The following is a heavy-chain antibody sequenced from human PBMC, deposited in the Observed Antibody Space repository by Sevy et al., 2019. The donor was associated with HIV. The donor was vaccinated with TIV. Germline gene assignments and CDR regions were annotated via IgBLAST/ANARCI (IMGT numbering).Heavy chain of an antibody. V-gene: IGHV2-5*02. J-gene: IGHJ4*02. D-gene: IGHD1-1*01. Sequence: SGPTLVKPTQTLTLTCTFSGFSLTTSGVGVGWIRQPPGKALEWLAVIHWDDDTHYSPSLESRLTITKDTSKNQVVLTITNMDPVDTATYYCAHRRVNEGLGYWGQGTLVTVSS. CDR2: IHWDDDT. CDR1: GFSLTTSGVG. CDR3: AHRRVNEGLGY.